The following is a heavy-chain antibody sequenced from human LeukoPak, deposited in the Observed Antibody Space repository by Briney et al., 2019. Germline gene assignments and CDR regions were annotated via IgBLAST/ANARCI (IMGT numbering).Heavy chain of an antibody. CDR1: GYTFTSYG. D-gene: IGHD3-9*01. V-gene: IGHV1-18*01. Sequence: ASVKVSCKASGYTFTSYGISWVRQAPGQGLEWMGWISAYNGNTNYAQKLQGRVTMTTDTSTSTAYMELRSLRSDDTAVYYCVRDVIYDILTGYSLGLDYWGQGTLVTVSS. CDR2: ISAYNGNT. J-gene: IGHJ4*02. CDR3: VRDVIYDILTGYSLGLDY.